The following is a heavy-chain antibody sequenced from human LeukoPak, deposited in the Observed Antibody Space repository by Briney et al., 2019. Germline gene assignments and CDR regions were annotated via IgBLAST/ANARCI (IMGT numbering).Heavy chain of an antibody. CDR1: GFTFSSYA. D-gene: IGHD1-1*01. Sequence: GGSLRLSCAASGFTFSSYAMSWVRQGPGKGLVWVSRINTDGSSTAYADSVKGRFTISRDNAKNTLYLQMNSLKNEDTAVYYCAKDRVWNSFDSWGQGTLVTVSS. CDR2: INTDGSST. CDR3: AKDRVWNSFDS. J-gene: IGHJ4*02. V-gene: IGHV3-74*01.